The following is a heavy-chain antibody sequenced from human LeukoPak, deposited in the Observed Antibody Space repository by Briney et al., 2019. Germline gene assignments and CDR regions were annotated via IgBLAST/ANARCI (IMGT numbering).Heavy chain of an antibody. V-gene: IGHV4-34*01. CDR2: INHSGST. CDR3: ARMDRGWFDP. Sequence: KSSETLSLTCAVYGGSFSGYYWSWIRQPPGKGLEWIGEINHSGSTYYNPSLKSRVTISVDRSKNQFSLKLSSVTAADTAVYYCARMDRGWFDPWGQGTLVTVSS. CDR1: GGSFSGYY. J-gene: IGHJ5*02. D-gene: IGHD2-2*03.